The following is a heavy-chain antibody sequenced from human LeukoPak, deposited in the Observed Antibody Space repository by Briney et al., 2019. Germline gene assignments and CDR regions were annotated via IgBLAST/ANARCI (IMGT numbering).Heavy chain of an antibody. V-gene: IGHV3-23*01. J-gene: IGHJ4*02. CDR3: ARVHDTTGYYHYFDS. Sequence: GGSLRLSCAASGLTFSNYAMSWVRQAPGKGLEWVSGISDSGGSTYYADSVKGRFTISRDNSKNTLYLQMNNPRVEDTAIYYCARVHDTTGYYHYFDSWGQGTLVTVSS. CDR1: GLTFSNYA. CDR2: ISDSGGST. D-gene: IGHD3-9*01.